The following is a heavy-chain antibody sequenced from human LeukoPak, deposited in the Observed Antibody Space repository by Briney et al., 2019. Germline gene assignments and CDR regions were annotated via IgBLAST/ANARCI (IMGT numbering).Heavy chain of an antibody. CDR3: ARDRPRRSGIAVAGTINWFDP. D-gene: IGHD6-19*01. CDR2: INPSGGST. CDR1: GYTFTGYY. J-gene: IGHJ5*02. Sequence: ASVKVSCKASGYTFTGYYMHWVRQAPGQGLEWMGIINPSGGSTSYAQKFEGRVTMTRDTSTSTVYMELSSLRSEDTAVYYCARDRPRRSGIAVAGTINWFDPWGQGTLVTVSS. V-gene: IGHV1-46*01.